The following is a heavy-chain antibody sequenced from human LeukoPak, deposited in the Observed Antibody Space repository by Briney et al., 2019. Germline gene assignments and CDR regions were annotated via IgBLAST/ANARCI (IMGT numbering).Heavy chain of an antibody. CDR1: GLIFSSYG. D-gene: IGHD1-26*01. CDR2: ISGSGDRT. J-gene: IGHJ4*02. Sequence: GGSLRLSCAASGLIFSSYGMSWVRQAPGKGLEWVSGISGSGDRTYYADSVKGRFTMSRDISKNILYLQLTSLRAEDTAVYYCAAYRGKFDYWGQGTLVTVSS. CDR3: AAYRGKFDY. V-gene: IGHV3-23*01.